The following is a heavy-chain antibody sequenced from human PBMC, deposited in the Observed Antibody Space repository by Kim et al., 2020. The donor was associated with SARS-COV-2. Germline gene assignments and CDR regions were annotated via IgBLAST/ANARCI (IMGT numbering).Heavy chain of an antibody. D-gene: IGHD2-2*01. CDR3: ARGIVVVPAARDGFDY. J-gene: IGHJ4*02. CDR2: MNPNSGNT. Sequence: ASVKVSCKASGYTFTSYDINWVRQATGQGLEWMGWMNPNSGNTGYAQKFQGRVTMTRNTSISTAYMELSSLRSEDTAVYYCARGIVVVPAARDGFDYWGQGTLVTVSS. CDR1: GYTFTSYD. V-gene: IGHV1-8*01.